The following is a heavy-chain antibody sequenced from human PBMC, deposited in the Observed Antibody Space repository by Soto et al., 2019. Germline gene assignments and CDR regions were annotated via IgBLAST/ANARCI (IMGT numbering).Heavy chain of an antibody. D-gene: IGHD6-19*01. V-gene: IGHV4-59*01. CDR2: IYYSGST. Sequence: XXTLSLTFTVSGGSISSYYWGWIPQPPGKGLEWIGYIYYSGSTNYNPSLKSRVTISVDTSKNQFSLKLSSVTAADTAVYYCARDRRQQWLSFDYWGQGTLVTVSS. CDR3: ARDRRQQWLSFDY. CDR1: GGSISSYY. J-gene: IGHJ4*02.